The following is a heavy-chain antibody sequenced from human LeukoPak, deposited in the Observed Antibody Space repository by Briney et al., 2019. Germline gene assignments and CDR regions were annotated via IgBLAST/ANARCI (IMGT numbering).Heavy chain of an antibody. CDR1: GGSTSSGDYY. Sequence: PSETLSLXCTVSGGSTSSGDYYWIWIRQPPGKGLEWIGYIHYSGITYYNPSLKSRVTISVDTSKNQFSLKLSSVTAADTAMYYCASHPRSYDSSGYYWDYWGQGTLVTVSS. CDR2: IHYSGIT. CDR3: ASHPRSYDSSGYYWDY. D-gene: IGHD3-22*01. V-gene: IGHV4-30-4*08. J-gene: IGHJ4*02.